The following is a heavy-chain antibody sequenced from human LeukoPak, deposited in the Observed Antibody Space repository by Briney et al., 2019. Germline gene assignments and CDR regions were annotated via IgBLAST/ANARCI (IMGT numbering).Heavy chain of an antibody. D-gene: IGHD6-6*01. CDR1: GFTFDDYA. J-gene: IGHJ4*02. CDR3: AKAYSSSFGPPFDY. CDR2: ISWNSGSI. V-gene: IGHV3-9*03. Sequence: GGSLGLSCAASGFTFDDYAMHWVRQAPGKGLEWVSGISWNSGSIGYADSVKGRFTISRDNAKNSLYLQMNSLRAEDMALYYCAKAYSSSFGPPFDYWGQGTLVTVSS.